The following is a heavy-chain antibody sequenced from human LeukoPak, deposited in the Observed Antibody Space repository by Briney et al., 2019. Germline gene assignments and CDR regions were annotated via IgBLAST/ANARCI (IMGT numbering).Heavy chain of an antibody. CDR2: ISYDGSNE. CDR3: AKDEMDYYGSGSNFDY. J-gene: IGHJ4*02. D-gene: IGHD3-10*01. Sequence: RSLRLSCAASGFTFSNYGMHWVRQAPGKGLEWVAVISYDGSNEYYADSVKGRFTISRDNSKNTLYLQMNSLRAEDTAVYYCAKDEMDYYGSGSNFDYWGQGTLVTVSS. V-gene: IGHV3-30*18. CDR1: GFTFSNYG.